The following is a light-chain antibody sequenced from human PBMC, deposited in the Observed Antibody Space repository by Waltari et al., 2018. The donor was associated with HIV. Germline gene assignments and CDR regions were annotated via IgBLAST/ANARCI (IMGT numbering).Light chain of an antibody. J-gene: IGKJ4*01. CDR3: QQYNKWPLT. V-gene: IGKV3-15*01. CDR1: QSVGSA. Sequence: EIVMTQSTATLSVSPGARVALSCRASQSVGSALAWYQQKPGQVPRLLIYGASTRATGVPARFSGSGSETEFTLTISSLQSEDFVVYYCQQYNKWPLTFGGGTKVEIK. CDR2: GAS.